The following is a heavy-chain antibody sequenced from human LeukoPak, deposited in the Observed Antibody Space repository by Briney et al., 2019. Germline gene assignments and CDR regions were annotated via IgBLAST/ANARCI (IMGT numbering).Heavy chain of an antibody. CDR2: SHPINSDT. CDR1: GFNFTAYW. CDR3: ARHQYYYDSSGNYGWFDS. V-gene: IGHV5-51*01. Sequence: GESLKISCKGSGFNFTAYWIAWVRQMPGKGLEWMGISHPINSDTKYSPTFQGQVTISADKSSSTAYLQWNSLKASDTAMYYCARHQYYYDSSGNYGWFDSWGQGTLVTVSS. D-gene: IGHD3-22*01. J-gene: IGHJ5*01.